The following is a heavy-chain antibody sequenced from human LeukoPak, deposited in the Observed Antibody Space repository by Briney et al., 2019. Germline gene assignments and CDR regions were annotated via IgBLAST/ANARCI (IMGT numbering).Heavy chain of an antibody. D-gene: IGHD6-13*01. CDR3: ARARRGGIAKIYYMDA. CDR1: VYTYTCYY. CDR2: INPNSGGS. J-gene: IGHJ6*03. V-gene: IGHV1-2*02. Sequence: ASVNDSCQASVYTYTCYYMHWVRPAAGRGLEWMGWINPNSGGSNYVRKFQGGVTMTRDTSISTAYMELSRLRSDDTAVYYCARARRGGIAKIYYMDAWGKGTTVTISS.